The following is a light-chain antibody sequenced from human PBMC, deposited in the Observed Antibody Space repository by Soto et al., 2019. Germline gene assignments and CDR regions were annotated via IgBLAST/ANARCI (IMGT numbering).Light chain of an antibody. CDR1: QSIGTD. Sequence: DIQMTQSPSSLSASMGDRVSITCRASQSIGTDLNWYQQKPGKAPKLLIYGASTLQGGVPSRFSGSVSGTEFTLTISSLQPGDLATYFCLQTDSTPWTFGQGTKVDI. V-gene: IGKV1-39*01. J-gene: IGKJ1*01. CDR2: GAS. CDR3: LQTDSTPWT.